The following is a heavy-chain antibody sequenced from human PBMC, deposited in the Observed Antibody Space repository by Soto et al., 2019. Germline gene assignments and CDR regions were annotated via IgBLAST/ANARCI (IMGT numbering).Heavy chain of an antibody. CDR1: GGTFSNSA. CDR2: TSPIFGTA. J-gene: IGHJ4*02. Sequence: QVQVVQSGAEVKKPGSSVKVSCKASGGTFSNSAIYWVRQAPGQGLEWMGGTSPIFGTAKYAQKFQGRITITADESTSTAYMELSSLRSEDTAVYYCATSLLIVVESNTTTGGLDFWGQGTLVTVSS. D-gene: IGHD2-2*01. V-gene: IGHV1-69*01. CDR3: ATSLLIVVESNTTTGGLDF.